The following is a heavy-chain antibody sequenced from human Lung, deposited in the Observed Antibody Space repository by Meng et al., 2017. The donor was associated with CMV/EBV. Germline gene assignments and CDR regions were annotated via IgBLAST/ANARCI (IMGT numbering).Heavy chain of an antibody. CDR1: GFTFGDYA. D-gene: IGHD2/OR15-2a*01. J-gene: IGHJ4*02. CDR2: IRSKAYGGTT. CDR3: TRDPGLSISCYFDY. Sequence: GGSLRLXXTASGFTFGDYAMSWVRQAPGKGLEWVGFIRSKAYGGTTEYAASVKGRFTISRDDSKSIAYLQMNSLNTEDTAMYYCTRDPGLSISCYFDYWGQGTXVTVAS. V-gene: IGHV3-49*04.